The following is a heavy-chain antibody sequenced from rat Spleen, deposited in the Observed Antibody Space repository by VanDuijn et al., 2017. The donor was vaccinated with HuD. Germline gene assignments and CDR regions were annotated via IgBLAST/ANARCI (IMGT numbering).Heavy chain of an antibody. CDR2: IWNIGGT. J-gene: IGHJ4*01. CDR3: TRGGDYYVMDA. D-gene: IGHD1-11*01. V-gene: IGHV2-41*01. Sequence: VQLKESGPGLVQPSQTLSLTCTVAGFSLTSYNVHWVRQPTGKGLEWMGVIWNIGGTRLNPALKSRLSISRDTSKSQVFLKMNSLQTEDTAIYFCTRGGDYYVMDAWGQGASVTVSS. CDR1: GFSLTSYN.